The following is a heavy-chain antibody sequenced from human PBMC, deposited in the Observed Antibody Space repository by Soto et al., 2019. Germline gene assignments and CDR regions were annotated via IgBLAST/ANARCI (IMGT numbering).Heavy chain of an antibody. CDR1: GFTFSSYS. D-gene: IGHD3-22*01. V-gene: IGHV3-21*01. Sequence: EVQLVESGGGLVKPGGSLRLSCAASGFTFSSYSMNWVRQAPGKGLEWVSSISSSSSYIYYADSVKGRFTISRDNAKNSLYLQMNSLRAEDTAVYYCARDLANYYDSSGYYDYWGQGTLVTVSS. CDR2: ISSSSSYI. CDR3: ARDLANYYDSSGYYDY. J-gene: IGHJ4*02.